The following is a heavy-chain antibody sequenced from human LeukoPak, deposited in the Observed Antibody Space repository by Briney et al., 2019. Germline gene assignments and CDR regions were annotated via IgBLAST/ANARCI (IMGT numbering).Heavy chain of an antibody. D-gene: IGHD3-10*01. CDR3: AKGSFGEFLLFDP. V-gene: IGHV1-2*02. Sequence: ASVKVSCEASGYTFTGYYIHWVRQAPGQGLEWMGWINPHSGGANYAQKFQGRVTMTRDTSISTAYMELSRLRSDDTAVYYCAKGSFGEFLLFDPWGQGTLVTVSS. CDR1: GYTFTGYY. CDR2: INPHSGGA. J-gene: IGHJ5*02.